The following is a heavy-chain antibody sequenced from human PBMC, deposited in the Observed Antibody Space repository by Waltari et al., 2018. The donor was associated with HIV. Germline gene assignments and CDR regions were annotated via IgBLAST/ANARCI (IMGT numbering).Heavy chain of an antibody. D-gene: IGHD2-8*01. CDR2: IKQDGSEK. Sequence: EVQLVESGGGLVQPGGSLRLSCAASGFTFSLYWMSWVRQAQGKGLEWVANIKQDGSEKHYVDSVKGRFTISRDNAKKSLYLQMNSLRAEDTAVYYCARMGLMMYAIGAFDIWGQGTMVTVSS. V-gene: IGHV3-7*01. CDR3: ARMGLMMYAIGAFDI. CDR1: GFTFSLYW. J-gene: IGHJ3*02.